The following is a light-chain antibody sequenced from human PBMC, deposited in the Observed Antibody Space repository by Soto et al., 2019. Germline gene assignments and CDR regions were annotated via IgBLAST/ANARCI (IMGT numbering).Light chain of an antibody. Sequence: EVVLTQSPGTLSLSPGARATLSCRASQGVTSSYLAWYQQKPGQAPRLLIYGASSRATGTPDRFRGSGSGTDFTLTISRLEPEDFAVYYCQQYGSAPYTFGQGTKLEIK. CDR3: QQYGSAPYT. CDR1: QGVTSSY. CDR2: GAS. V-gene: IGKV3-20*01. J-gene: IGKJ2*01.